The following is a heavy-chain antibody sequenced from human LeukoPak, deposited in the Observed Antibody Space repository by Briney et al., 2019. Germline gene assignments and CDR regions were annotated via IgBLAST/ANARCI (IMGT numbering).Heavy chain of an antibody. V-gene: IGHV3-23*01. D-gene: IGHD4-23*01. CDR1: GFTFGTYL. Sequence: GGSLRLSCVASGFTFGTYLMIWVRQGPGKRLEWVAAISRASENTYYADSVKGRCTISRDDPQNTVSLQMNSLRAEDTAVFYCAKISGGSGWYFDLWGLGTLVTVSS. J-gene: IGHJ2*01. CDR2: ISRASENT. CDR3: AKISGGSGWYFDL.